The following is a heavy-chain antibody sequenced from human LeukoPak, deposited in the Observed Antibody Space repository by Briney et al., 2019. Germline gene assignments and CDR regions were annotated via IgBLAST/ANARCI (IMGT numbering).Heavy chain of an antibody. Sequence: ASVKVSCKASGYTFTSYAMHWVRQAPGQRLEWMGWINAGNGNTKYSQKFQGRVTITRDTSASTAYMELSSLRSEDTAVYYCARHTLSSTSSHDAFDIWGQGTMVTVSS. CDR2: INAGNGNT. V-gene: IGHV1-3*01. J-gene: IGHJ3*02. CDR3: ARHTLSSTSSHDAFDI. CDR1: GYTFTSYA. D-gene: IGHD2-2*01.